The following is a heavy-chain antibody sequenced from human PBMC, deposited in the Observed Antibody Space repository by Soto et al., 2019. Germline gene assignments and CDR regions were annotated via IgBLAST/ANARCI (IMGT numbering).Heavy chain of an antibody. CDR1: GFTFSSYA. V-gene: IGHV3-23*01. Sequence: LRLSCAASGFTFSSYAMSWVRQAPGKGLEWVSAISGSGGSTYYADSVKGRFTISRDNSKNTLYLQMNSLRAEDTAVYYCVRYDSSGYSRYYGMDVWGQGTTVTVSS. CDR3: VRYDSSGYSRYYGMDV. CDR2: ISGSGGST. D-gene: IGHD3-22*01. J-gene: IGHJ6*02.